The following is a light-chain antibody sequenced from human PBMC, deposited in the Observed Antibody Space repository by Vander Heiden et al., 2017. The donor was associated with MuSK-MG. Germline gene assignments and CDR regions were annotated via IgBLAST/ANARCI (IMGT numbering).Light chain of an antibody. Sequence: IVMTQSPLSLPVSPAEPASISCRSSQSLLHSKGYNYLDWYLQKPGQSPQLLIYLVSNRASGVPDRFSGSGSGTDFTLKISRVEAEDVGVYYCKQALQTPYTFGQGTKLEIK. CDR1: QSLLHSKGYNY. CDR2: LVS. J-gene: IGKJ2*01. V-gene: IGKV2-28*01. CDR3: KQALQTPYT.